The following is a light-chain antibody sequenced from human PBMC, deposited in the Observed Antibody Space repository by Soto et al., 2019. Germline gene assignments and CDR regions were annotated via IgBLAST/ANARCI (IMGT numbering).Light chain of an antibody. CDR3: QQYGSSPLT. CDR1: QSVSAGH. Sequence: EIVLTQSPGTLSLSPGERATLSCRASQSVSAGHLAWYQQKPGQAPRLLIYGASSRATGIPDRFSGSGSGTDFTLTISRLEPEDFAVHFCQQYGSSPLTFGGGTKVEIK. CDR2: GAS. V-gene: IGKV3-20*01. J-gene: IGKJ4*01.